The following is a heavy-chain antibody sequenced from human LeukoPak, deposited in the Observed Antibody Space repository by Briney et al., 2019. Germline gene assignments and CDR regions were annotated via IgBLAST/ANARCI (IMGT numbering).Heavy chain of an antibody. Sequence: GGSLRLSCAASGFTFDDYAMHRVRQAPGKGLEWVSGISWNSGSIGYADSVKGRFTISRDNAKNSLYLQMNSLRAEDTALYYCAKDSEEMATIPLFDYWGQGTLVTVSS. CDR3: AKDSEEMATIPLFDY. V-gene: IGHV3-9*01. CDR1: GFTFDDYA. D-gene: IGHD5-24*01. CDR2: ISWNSGSI. J-gene: IGHJ4*02.